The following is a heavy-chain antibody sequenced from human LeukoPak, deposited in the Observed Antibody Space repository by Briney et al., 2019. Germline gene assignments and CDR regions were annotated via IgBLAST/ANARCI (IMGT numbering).Heavy chain of an antibody. J-gene: IGHJ4*02. D-gene: IGHD3-22*01. CDR1: RGSISSSNYY. Sequence: PSETLSLTCSVSRGSISSSNYYWGWIRQPPGKGLEWIGNIYYSGTTYYNPSLPSLKSRVTILIDTSKNHFSLRLRSVTAADTAVYYCAVGSGYYYSLDYWGQGTLVTVSS. CDR3: AVGSGYYYSLDY. V-gene: IGHV4-39*02. CDR2: IYYSGTT.